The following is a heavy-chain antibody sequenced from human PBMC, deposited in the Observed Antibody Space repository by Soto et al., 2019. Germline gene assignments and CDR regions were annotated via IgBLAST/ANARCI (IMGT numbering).Heavy chain of an antibody. J-gene: IGHJ4*01. CDR1: GGSFSGYY. CDR3: ARDLDTATYFDY. D-gene: IGHD5-18*01. CDR2: INHSGST. V-gene: IGHV4-34*01. Sequence: SETLSLTCAVYGGSFSGYYWSWIRQPPGKGLEWIGEINHSGSTNYNPSLKSRVTISVDTSKNQFSLKLDSVTAADTAVYYCARDLDTATYFDYWGHGTLVTVSS.